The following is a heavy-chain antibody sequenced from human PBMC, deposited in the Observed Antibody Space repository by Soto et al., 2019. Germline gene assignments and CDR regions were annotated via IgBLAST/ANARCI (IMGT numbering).Heavy chain of an antibody. V-gene: IGHV1-58*01. Sequence: ASVKVSCKASGFTFTSSAVQWVRQARGQRLEWIGWIVVGSGNTNYAQKFQERVTITRDMSTSTAYMELSSLRSEDTAVYYCAAGNYDFWSGRIYGMDVWGQGITVTVSS. CDR2: IVVGSGNT. D-gene: IGHD3-3*01. CDR1: GFTFTSSA. CDR3: AAGNYDFWSGRIYGMDV. J-gene: IGHJ6*02.